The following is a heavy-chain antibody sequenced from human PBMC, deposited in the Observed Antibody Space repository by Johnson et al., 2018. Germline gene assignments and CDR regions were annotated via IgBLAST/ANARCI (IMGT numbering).Heavy chain of an antibody. CDR1: GFTFSSYA. CDR2: ISYDGSNK. J-gene: IGHJ1*01. CDR3: ARDQEEGARWWYCQH. Sequence: QVQLVQSGGGVVQPGRSLRLSCAASGFTFSSYAMHWVRQAPGKGLEWVAVISYDGSNKYYADSVKGRFTISRDNAKHSLYLQMNSLRPEDTAVYYCARDQEEGARWWYCQHWGQGTLVTVSS. V-gene: IGHV3-30-3*01. D-gene: IGHD1-26*01.